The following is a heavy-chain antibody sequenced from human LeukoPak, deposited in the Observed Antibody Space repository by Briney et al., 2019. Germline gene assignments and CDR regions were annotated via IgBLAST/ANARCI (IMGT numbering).Heavy chain of an antibody. CDR1: GGSINNSY. J-gene: IGHJ4*02. D-gene: IGHD3-22*01. CDR3: ARDNDSSGYYGY. Sequence: ASETLSLTCTVSGGSINNSYWTWIRQPPGKGLEWIGHIYYSGSTNYSPSLKSRVTISVDTSKNQFSLKLSSVTAADTAVYYCARDNDSSGYYGYWGQGTLVTVSS. V-gene: IGHV4-59*01. CDR2: IYYSGST.